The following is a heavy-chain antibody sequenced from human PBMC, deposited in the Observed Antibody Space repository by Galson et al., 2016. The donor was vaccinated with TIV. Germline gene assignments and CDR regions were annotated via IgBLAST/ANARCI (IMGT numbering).Heavy chain of an antibody. CDR1: GDTFNRHA. Sequence: SVKVSCKASGDTFNRHAISWVRQAPGQGLEWMGRVIPMIGIANYAQKFQGKVTISADKSTSTAYMELSSLTSEDTAVYFCAREIVPAALKGFDYWGQGTLVTVSP. D-gene: IGHD2-2*01. V-gene: IGHV1-69*04. CDR3: AREIVPAALKGFDY. J-gene: IGHJ4*02. CDR2: VIPMIGIA.